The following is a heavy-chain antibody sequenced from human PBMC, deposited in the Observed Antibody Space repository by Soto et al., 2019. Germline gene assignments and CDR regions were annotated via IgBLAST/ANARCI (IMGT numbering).Heavy chain of an antibody. CDR1: GFTFSDYY. Sequence: GGSLRLSCAASGFTFSDYYMSWIRQAPGKGLEWVSYISSSGSTIYYADSVKGRFTISRDNAKNSLYLQMNSLRAEDTAVYCCARGWGYDFWSGYPPYYYYYYGMDVWGQGTTVTVSS. D-gene: IGHD3-3*01. CDR2: ISSSGSTI. CDR3: ARGWGYDFWSGYPPYYYYYYGMDV. V-gene: IGHV3-11*01. J-gene: IGHJ6*02.